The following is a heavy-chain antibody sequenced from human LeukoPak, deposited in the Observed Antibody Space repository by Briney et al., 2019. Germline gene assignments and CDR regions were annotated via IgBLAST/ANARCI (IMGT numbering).Heavy chain of an antibody. CDR2: ISYDGSNK. D-gene: IGHD5-12*01. CDR3: AREMSGYDSHHYYYGMDV. V-gene: IGHV3-30*03. CDR1: GFTFSSYG. J-gene: IGHJ6*02. Sequence: PGRSLRLSCAASGFTFSSYGLHWVRQAPGKGLEWVAVISYDGSNKYYADSVKGRFTISRDNSKNTLYLQMNSLRAEDTAVYYCAREMSGYDSHHYYYGMDVWGQGTTVTVSS.